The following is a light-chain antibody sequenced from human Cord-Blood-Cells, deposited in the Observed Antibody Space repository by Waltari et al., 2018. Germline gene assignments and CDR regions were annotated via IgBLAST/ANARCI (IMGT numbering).Light chain of an antibody. CDR2: KAS. V-gene: IGKV1-5*03. CDR3: QQYNSYST. J-gene: IGKJ2*01. CDR1: QSISSW. Sequence: DIQMTQSPSTLSASVGDRVTITGRASQSISSWLAWYQQKPGKAPKLLIYKASSLESGVPSRFSGSGSGTEFTLTSSSLQADDFATYYCQQYNSYSTFGQGTKLEIK.